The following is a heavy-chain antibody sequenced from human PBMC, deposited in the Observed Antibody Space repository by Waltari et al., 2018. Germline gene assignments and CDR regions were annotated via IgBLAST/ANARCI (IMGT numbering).Heavy chain of an antibody. V-gene: IGHV4-38-2*02. J-gene: IGHJ4*02. Sequence: QVQLQESGPGLVKPSETLSLTCTVSGSSISSGYYWGWIRQPPGKGLEWIGSIYHSGSTYYNPSLKSRVTISVDTSKNQFSLKLGSVTAADTAVYYCARGRWSSGYYYYWGQGTLVTVSS. CDR2: IYHSGST. D-gene: IGHD3-22*01. CDR3: ARGRWSSGYYYY. CDR1: GSSISSGYY.